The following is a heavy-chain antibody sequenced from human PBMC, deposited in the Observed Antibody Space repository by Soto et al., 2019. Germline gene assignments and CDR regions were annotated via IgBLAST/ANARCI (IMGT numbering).Heavy chain of an antibody. CDR2: FYPGDSDT. Sequence: SLKISCKGSGYNFGYYCLGWVRQIPGKGLELMGSFYPGDSDTTYSPSFQGQVTMSGDKSTSTAYLHWGSLKASDSAIYYCGRHVAAGDGGYDYPLDPWGQGTLVTVSS. J-gene: IGHJ5*02. V-gene: IGHV5-51*01. CDR3: GRHVAAGDGGYDYPLDP. CDR1: GYNFGYYC. D-gene: IGHD5-12*01.